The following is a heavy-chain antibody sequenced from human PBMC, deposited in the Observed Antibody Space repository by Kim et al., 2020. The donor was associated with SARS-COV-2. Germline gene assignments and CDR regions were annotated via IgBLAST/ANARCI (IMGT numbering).Heavy chain of an antibody. CDR3: ARDARPSGSCLWNFDY. J-gene: IGHJ4*02. D-gene: IGHD1-26*01. V-gene: IGHV4-59*01. Sequence: SLKSRVTISVDTSKNQFSLNLTSVTAADTAVYYCARDARPSGSCLWNFDYWGQGTLVTVSS.